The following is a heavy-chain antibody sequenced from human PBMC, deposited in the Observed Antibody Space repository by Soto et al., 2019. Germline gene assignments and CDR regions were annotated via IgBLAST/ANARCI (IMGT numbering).Heavy chain of an antibody. D-gene: IGHD2-15*01. CDR1: GYSFSDYW. Sequence: GESLKISCKVFGYSFSDYWIGWVRQMPGKGLEWMGTIFPGDSDVKYSPSFQGRAIISADKSINTAHLQWSSLEASDSGTYYCGRFGIGGCRGGRCFTSYHFYGMDVWGQGTTVTVSS. V-gene: IGHV5-51*01. J-gene: IGHJ6*02. CDR2: IFPGDSDV. CDR3: GRFGIGGCRGGRCFTSYHFYGMDV.